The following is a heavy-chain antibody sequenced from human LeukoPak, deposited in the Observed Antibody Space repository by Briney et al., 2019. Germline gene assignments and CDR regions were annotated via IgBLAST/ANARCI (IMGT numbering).Heavy chain of an antibody. V-gene: IGHV4-59*11. CDR1: GVSISSHY. CDR2: IYYSGST. D-gene: IGHD1-20*01. Sequence: SETLSLTCTVAGVSISSHYWSWLRQPPGKGLEWLGYIYYSGSTNYHPSLKSRVTISVDTSKNQFSLKLSSVTAADTAVYYCARVAYNWNPQDYYYYYMDVWGKGTTVTGSS. J-gene: IGHJ6*03. CDR3: ARVAYNWNPQDYYYYYMDV.